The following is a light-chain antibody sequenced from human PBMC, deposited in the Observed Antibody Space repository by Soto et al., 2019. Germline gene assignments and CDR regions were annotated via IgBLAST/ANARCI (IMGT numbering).Light chain of an antibody. CDR3: LQDYNYPWT. CDR2: AAS. V-gene: IGKV1-6*01. Sequence: AIQMTQSPSSLSASVGDRVTITCRASQGIRNDLGWYQQKPGKAPKLLIYAASSLQSGVPSRFSGSGSGTDFTLNIRSLQPEDFETYYCLQDYNYPWTFGQGTKVDIK. J-gene: IGKJ1*01. CDR1: QGIRND.